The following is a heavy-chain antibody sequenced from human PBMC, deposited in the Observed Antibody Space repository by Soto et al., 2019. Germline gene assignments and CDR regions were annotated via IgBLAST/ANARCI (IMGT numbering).Heavy chain of an antibody. Sequence: QVQLQESGPRLVSPSQTLSLTCTVSGGSISSAAYCWSWIRQSPDKGLEWIGHIYDGGTTYSSPSLKGXXTXAXXTSETQFSLKLNSVSAADTAVYYCARGPSGDKVDYWGQGIQVTVSS. J-gene: IGHJ4*02. V-gene: IGHV4-30-4*01. CDR2: IYDGGTT. CDR1: GGSISSAAYC. D-gene: IGHD7-27*01. CDR3: ARGPSGDKVDY.